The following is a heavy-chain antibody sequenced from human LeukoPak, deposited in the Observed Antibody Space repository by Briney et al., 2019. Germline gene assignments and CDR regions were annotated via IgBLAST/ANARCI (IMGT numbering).Heavy chain of an antibody. CDR2: IYYSGST. V-gene: IGHV4-59*08. CDR3: ARKNDSSAGDYFDY. CDR1: GGSISSYY. D-gene: IGHD3-22*01. J-gene: IGHJ4*02. Sequence: SETLSLTCTVSGGSISSYYWSWIRQPAGKGLEWIGYIYYSGSTNYNPSLKSRVTISVDTSKNQFSLKLSSVTAADTAVYYCARKNDSSAGDYFDYWGQGTLVTVSS.